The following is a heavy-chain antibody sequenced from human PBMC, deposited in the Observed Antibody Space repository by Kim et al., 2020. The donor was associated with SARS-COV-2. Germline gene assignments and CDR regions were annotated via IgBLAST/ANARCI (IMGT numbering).Heavy chain of an antibody. CDR3: LDQGASSS. J-gene: IGHJ5*01. Sequence: GGSLRLSCAASAFSAYNFDNEAISWVRQAPGKGLACVSDIRAGHCDMYYAGFVNGRFTISTDNSRYPLYLHMNSLSVADSSIYYCLDQGASSSSGPVTL. CDR1: AFSAYNFDNEA. V-gene: IGHV3-23*01. D-gene: IGHD2-2*01. CDR2: IRAGHCDM.